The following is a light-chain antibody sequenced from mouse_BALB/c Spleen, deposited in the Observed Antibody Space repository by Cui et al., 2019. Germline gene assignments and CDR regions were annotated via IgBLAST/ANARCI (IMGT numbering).Light chain of an antibody. Sequence: QIVPTQSPAIMSASPGERVTMTCSSSSSVSSSYLYWYQQKSGSSPKLWIYSISNLASGVPARFSGSGSGTSYSLTINSMEAEDAATYYCQQWSSNPLTFGAGTKLELK. CDR1: SSVSSSY. CDR2: SIS. V-gene: IGKV4-79*01. CDR3: QQWSSNPLT. J-gene: IGKJ5*01.